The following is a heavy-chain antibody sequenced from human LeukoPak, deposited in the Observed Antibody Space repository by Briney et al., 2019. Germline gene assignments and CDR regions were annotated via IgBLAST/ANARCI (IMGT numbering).Heavy chain of an antibody. Sequence: GASVKVSCKASGYTFTGYGIIWVRQAPGQGLEWMGWIGAYNGNTNYAQKLQGRVTMTTDTSTSTAYMELRSLRSDDTAVYYCARGYNYDFWSGEYFDYWGQGTLVTVSS. CDR3: ARGYNYDFWSGEYFDY. CDR2: IGAYNGNT. V-gene: IGHV1-18*01. D-gene: IGHD3-3*01. J-gene: IGHJ4*02. CDR1: GYTFTGYG.